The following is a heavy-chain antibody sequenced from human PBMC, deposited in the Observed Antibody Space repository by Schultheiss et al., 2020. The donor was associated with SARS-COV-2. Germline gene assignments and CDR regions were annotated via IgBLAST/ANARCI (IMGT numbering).Heavy chain of an antibody. J-gene: IGHJ5*02. V-gene: IGHV1-2*04. D-gene: IGHD6-13*01. Sequence: ASVKVSCKASGYTFTGYYMHWVRQAPGQGLEWMGWINPNSGGTNYAQKFQGWVTMTRDTSISTAYMELSRLRSEDTAVYYCARTPMYSSRSGRLNWFDPWGQGTLVTVSS. CDR1: GYTFTGYY. CDR3: ARTPMYSSRSGRLNWFDP. CDR2: INPNSGGT.